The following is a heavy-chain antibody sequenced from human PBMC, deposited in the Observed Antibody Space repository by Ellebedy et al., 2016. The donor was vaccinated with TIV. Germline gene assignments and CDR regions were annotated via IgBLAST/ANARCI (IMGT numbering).Heavy chain of an antibody. CDR1: GESFIGHY. V-gene: IGHV4-34*01. CDR3: ARYRNWNQYYFDY. J-gene: IGHJ4*02. D-gene: IGHD1-20*01. CDR2: VGSS. Sequence: MPSETLSLTCAVNGESFIGHYWSWIRPRPGKGLEWIGEVGSSKYDTSLKDRVTISVDSSKNQLSLKLKSVTAADTAVYYCARYRNWNQYYFDYWGPGTLVTVSP.